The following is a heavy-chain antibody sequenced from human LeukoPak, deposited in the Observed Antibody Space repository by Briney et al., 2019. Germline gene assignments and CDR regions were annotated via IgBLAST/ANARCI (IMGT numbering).Heavy chain of an antibody. CDR1: GFTFSSYE. V-gene: IGHV3-48*03. CDR2: ISSSGSTI. J-gene: IGHJ3*02. Sequence: GGSLRLSCAASGFTFSSYEMNWVRQAPGKGLEWVSYISSSGSTIYYADSVKGRFTISRDNAKNSLYLQMNSLRAEDTAVYYCARDVLYSSTAFDIRGQGTMVTVSS. CDR3: ARDVLYSSTAFDI. D-gene: IGHD6-13*01.